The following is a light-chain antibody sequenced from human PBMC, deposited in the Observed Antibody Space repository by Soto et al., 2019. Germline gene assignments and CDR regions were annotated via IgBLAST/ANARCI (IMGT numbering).Light chain of an antibody. J-gene: IGLJ2*01. CDR1: SSNIGNNN. Sequence: QSVLTQPPSESAAPGQNVTISCSGSSSNIGNNNVAWYQQFPGTAPQVVIYDNNNRPSGIPDRFSGSKSGTSATLGITGLQSGDEADYYCGTWDDTLSVALFGGGTKLTVL. V-gene: IGLV1-51*01. CDR2: DNN. CDR3: GTWDDTLSVAL.